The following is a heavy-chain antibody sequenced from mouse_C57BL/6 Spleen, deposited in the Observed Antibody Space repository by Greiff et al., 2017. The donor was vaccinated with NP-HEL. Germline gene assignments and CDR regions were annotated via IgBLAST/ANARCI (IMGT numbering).Heavy chain of an antibody. V-gene: IGHV1-66*01. CDR2: IYPGSGNT. J-gene: IGHJ2*01. Sequence: QVQLQQSGPELVKPGASVKISCKASGYSFTSYYIHWVKQRPGQGLEWIGWIYPGSGNTKYNEKFKGKATLTADTSSSTAYMQLSSLTSEDSAVYYCARWGNCVGFEYWGKGTTLTVSS. D-gene: IGHD2-1*01. CDR1: GYSFTSYY. CDR3: ARWGNCVGFEY.